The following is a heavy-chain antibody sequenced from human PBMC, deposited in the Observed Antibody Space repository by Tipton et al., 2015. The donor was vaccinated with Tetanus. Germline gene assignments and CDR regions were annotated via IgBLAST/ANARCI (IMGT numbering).Heavy chain of an antibody. V-gene: IGHV4-61*03. D-gene: IGHD3-3*02. Sequence: TLSLTCTVSGGSISSSSYYWGWIRQPPGKGLEWIGHIYYNGSTKYNPSLKSRVTVSLDTSKKHFSLRLSSVTAADTAVYYCARGGLCVGPACASISPLLDVWGRGTLVTVSS. CDR1: GGSISSSSYY. J-gene: IGHJ2*01. CDR3: ARGGLCVGPACASISPLLDV. CDR2: IYYNGST.